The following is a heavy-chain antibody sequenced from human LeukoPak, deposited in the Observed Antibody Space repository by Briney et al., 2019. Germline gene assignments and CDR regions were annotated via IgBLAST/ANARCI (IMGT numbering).Heavy chain of an antibody. D-gene: IGHD6-13*01. CDR2: IYSGGTS. Sequence: GGSLRLSCAASGFTVSSNYMSWVRQAPGKGLEWVSVIYSGGTSYYADSVKGRFTISRDNSKNTLYLQMNSMSAEDTAVHYCARAPTPGTWFFGMDVWGQGTTVTVSS. J-gene: IGHJ6*02. V-gene: IGHV3-66*01. CDR3: ARAPTPGTWFFGMDV. CDR1: GFTVSSNY.